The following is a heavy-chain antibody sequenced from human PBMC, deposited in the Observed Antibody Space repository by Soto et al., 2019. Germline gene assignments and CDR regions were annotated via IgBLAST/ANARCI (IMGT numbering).Heavy chain of an antibody. CDR1: GFTFSSYA. CDR2: ISYDGSNK. D-gene: IGHD2-21*01. CDR3: ARKVNLIYYYYGMDV. Sequence: GGSLRLSCAASGFTFSSYAMHWVRQAPGKGLEWVAVISYDGSNKYYADSVKGRFTISRDNSKNTLYLQMNSRRAEDTAVYYCARKVNLIYYYYGMDVWGQGTTVTVSS. V-gene: IGHV3-30-3*01. J-gene: IGHJ6*02.